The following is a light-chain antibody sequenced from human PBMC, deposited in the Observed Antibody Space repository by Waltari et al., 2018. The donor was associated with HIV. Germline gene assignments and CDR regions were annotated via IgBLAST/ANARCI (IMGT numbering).Light chain of an antibody. CDR2: RNN. CDR3: ATWDDNLSGVV. J-gene: IGLJ2*01. CDR1: SSDIGSYY. V-gene: IGLV1-47*01. Sequence: QSVLTQPPSASGTPGQRVTISWSGRSSDIGSYYAYWFQPLPGPAPKLLIYRNNQRPSGVPDRFSGSKSGTSASLAISGLRSEDEADYYCATWDDNLSGVVFGGGTKLTVL.